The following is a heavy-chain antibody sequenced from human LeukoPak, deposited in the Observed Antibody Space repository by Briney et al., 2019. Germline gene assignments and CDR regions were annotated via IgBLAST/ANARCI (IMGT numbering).Heavy chain of an antibody. J-gene: IGHJ6*03. V-gene: IGHV4-30-4*08. CDR3: ARSYGSGNYGAYFYYYYMDV. Sequence: PSETLSLTCTVSGGSISSGNYYWSWIRQPPGKGLEWTGYIYYSGSTYYNPSLKSRVTISVDTSKTQFSLKLSSVTAADTAVYYCARSYGSGNYGAYFYYYYMDVWGKGTTVTVSS. D-gene: IGHD3-10*01. CDR2: IYYSGST. CDR1: GGSISSGNYY.